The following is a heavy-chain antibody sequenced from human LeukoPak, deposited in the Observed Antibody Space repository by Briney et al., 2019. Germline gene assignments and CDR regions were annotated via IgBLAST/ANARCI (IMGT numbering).Heavy chain of an antibody. Sequence: PGGSLRLSCAASGFTFSDYYMSWIRQAPGKGLEWVSYISSSGSTIYYAASVKGRFTISRDNAKNSLYLQMNSLRAEDTAVYYCARVQRNIVVLNYNWFDPWGQGTLVTVSS. CDR1: GFTFSDYY. J-gene: IGHJ5*02. CDR2: ISSSGSTI. D-gene: IGHD2/OR15-2a*01. CDR3: ARVQRNIVVLNYNWFDP. V-gene: IGHV3-11*04.